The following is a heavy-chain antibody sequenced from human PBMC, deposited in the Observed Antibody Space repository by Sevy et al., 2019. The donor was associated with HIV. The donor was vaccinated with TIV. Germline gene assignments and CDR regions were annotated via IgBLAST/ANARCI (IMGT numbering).Heavy chain of an antibody. J-gene: IGHJ3*02. Sequence: ASVKVSCKASGGTFNSYGINWVRQAPGQGLEWMGGINPIFGTTNYAQKFQGRVTITADKSTSTVHMELSSLRSEDTAEYYCALDSNAYDIWGQGTMVTVSS. V-gene: IGHV1-69*06. CDR1: GGTFNSYG. CDR3: ALDSNAYDI. D-gene: IGHD3-22*01. CDR2: INPIFGTT.